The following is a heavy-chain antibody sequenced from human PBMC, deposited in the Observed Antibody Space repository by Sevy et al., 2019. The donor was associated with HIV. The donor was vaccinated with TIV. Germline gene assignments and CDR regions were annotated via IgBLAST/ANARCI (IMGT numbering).Heavy chain of an antibody. J-gene: IGHJ6*02. CDR2: ISTGRSTI. V-gene: IGHV3-48*01. CDR3: AREGGYSDQGMDV. CDR1: GFTFISYS. D-gene: IGHD5-18*01. Sequence: GGSLRLSCAASGFTFISYSFNWVHQAPGKGLEWLSYISTGRSTIYYADSVKGRFTISRDNAKKSLYLQMNSLRVEDTAVYYCAREGGYSDQGMDVWGQGTTVTVSS.